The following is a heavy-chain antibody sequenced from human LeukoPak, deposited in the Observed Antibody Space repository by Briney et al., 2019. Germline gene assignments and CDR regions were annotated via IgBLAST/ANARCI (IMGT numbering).Heavy chain of an antibody. J-gene: IGHJ4*02. CDR1: GGSISSGGYY. V-gene: IGHV4-31*03. CDR2: IYYSGST. CDR3: ARSTAWFGDLDY. D-gene: IGHD3-10*01. Sequence: SQTLSLTCTVSGGSISSGGYYWSWIRQHPGKGLEWIGYIYYSGSTYYTPSLKSRVTISVDTSKNQFSLKLSSVTAADTAVYYCARSTAWFGDLDYWGQGTLVTVSS.